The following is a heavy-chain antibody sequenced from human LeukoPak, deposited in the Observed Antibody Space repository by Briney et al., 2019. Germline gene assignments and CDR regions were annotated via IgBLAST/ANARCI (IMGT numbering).Heavy chain of an antibody. D-gene: IGHD4-17*01. CDR3: ARVRGATVTTGDYYYYYMDV. V-gene: IGHV4-59*12. Sequence: SETLSLTCTVSGDSISRYYWSWIRQPPGKGLEWIGYIFYSGSTNYNPSLESRVTISVDTSKNQFSLKLSSVTAADTAVYYCARVRGATVTTGDYYYYYMDVWGKGTTVTISS. J-gene: IGHJ6*03. CDR2: IFYSGST. CDR1: GDSISRYY.